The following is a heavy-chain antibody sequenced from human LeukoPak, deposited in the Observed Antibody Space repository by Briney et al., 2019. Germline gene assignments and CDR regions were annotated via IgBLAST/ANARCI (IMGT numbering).Heavy chain of an antibody. CDR2: ISYDGSNK. Sequence: GGSLRLSCAASGFTFSNYALHWVRQAPGKGLEWVAAISYDGSNKYYADSVKGRFTISRDNSKNTLYLQMNSLRAEDTAVYYCSAAGDFDYWGQGTLVTVSS. CDR1: GFTFSNYA. J-gene: IGHJ4*02. D-gene: IGHD6-13*01. V-gene: IGHV3-30*04. CDR3: SAAGDFDY.